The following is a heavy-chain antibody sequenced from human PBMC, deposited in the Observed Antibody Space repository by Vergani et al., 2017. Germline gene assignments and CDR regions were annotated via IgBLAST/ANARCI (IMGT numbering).Heavy chain of an antibody. CDR1: GGSFSGYY. J-gene: IGHJ6*02. CDR2: INHSGST. V-gene: IGHV4-34*01. Sequence: QVQLQQWGAGLLKPSETLSLTCAVYGGSFSGYYWSWIRQPPGKGLEWIGEINHSGSTNYNPSLKSRVTISVDTSKNQFSLKLSSVTAEDTAVYYCARDLGSRTYYYYYGMDVWGQGTTVTVSS. CDR3: ARDLGSRTYYYYYGMDV. D-gene: IGHD6-13*01.